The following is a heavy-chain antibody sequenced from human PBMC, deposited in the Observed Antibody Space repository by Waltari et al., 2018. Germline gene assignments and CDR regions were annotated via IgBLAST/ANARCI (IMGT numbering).Heavy chain of an antibody. D-gene: IGHD6-13*01. J-gene: IGHJ4*02. CDR3: ARDGQGIAAAGTSSLDY. CDR2: IYHSGST. V-gene: IGHV4-4*02. CDR1: GGSISSSNW. Sequence: QVQLQESGPGLVKPSGTLSLTCAVSGGSISSSNWWSWVRQPPGKGLEWIGEIYHSGSTNYNPPLKSRVTISVDKSKNQFSLKLSSVTAADTAVYYCARDGQGIAAAGTSSLDYWGQGTLVTVSS.